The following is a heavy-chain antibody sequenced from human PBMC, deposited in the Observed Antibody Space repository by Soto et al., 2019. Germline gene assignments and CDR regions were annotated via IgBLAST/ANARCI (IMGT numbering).Heavy chain of an antibody. CDR2: IWYDGTTK. CDR1: GFSFRSCG. J-gene: IGHJ3*02. D-gene: IGHD3-10*01. V-gene: IGHV3-33*01. Sequence: TGGSLRLSCAASGFSFRSCGMHWVRQGPGKGLEWVAVIWYDGTTKYYADSAKGRFTISRDDTKNTLYLQMNSLRAEDTSVYYFLRDLSRSEIYKKDDLNIGGQETMV. CDR3: LRDLSRSEIYKKDDLNI.